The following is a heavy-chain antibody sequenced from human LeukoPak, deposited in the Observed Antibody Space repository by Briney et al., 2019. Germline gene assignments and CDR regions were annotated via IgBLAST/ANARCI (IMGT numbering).Heavy chain of an antibody. CDR1: GGTFSSYA. J-gene: IGHJ3*02. Sequence: SVKVSCKASGGTFSSYAISWVRQAPGQGLEWMGGIIPIFGIANYAQKFQGRVTITADESTSTAYMELSSLRSEDTAVYYCATQDEERPVTSYDAFDIWGQGTMVTVSS. D-gene: IGHD1-1*01. CDR3: ATQDEERPVTSYDAFDI. V-gene: IGHV1-69*13. CDR2: IIPIFGIA.